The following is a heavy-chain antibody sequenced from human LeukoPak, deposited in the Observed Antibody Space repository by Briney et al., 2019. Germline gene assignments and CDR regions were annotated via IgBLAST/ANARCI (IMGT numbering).Heavy chain of an antibody. V-gene: IGHV4-34*01. CDR3: AREHIVVVPAAISIWFDP. D-gene: IGHD2-2*01. CDR1: GGSFSGYY. CDR2: INHSGST. Sequence: SETLSLTCAVYGGSFSGYYWSWIRQPPGKGLEWIGEINHSGSTNYNPYLKSRVTISVDTSKNQFSLKLSSVTAADTAVYYCAREHIVVVPAAISIWFDPWGQGTLVTVSS. J-gene: IGHJ5*02.